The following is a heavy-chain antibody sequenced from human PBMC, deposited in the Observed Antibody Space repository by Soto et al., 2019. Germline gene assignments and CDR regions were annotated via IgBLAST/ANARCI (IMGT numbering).Heavy chain of an antibody. D-gene: IGHD5-12*01. Sequence: QVQLVQSGGEVKKPGASVKVSCKASGYAFESYGFTWVRQAPGQGLEWMGWISAYNGNTISAQKFQGRLTVTIDTSTKTTYTERRSLTTDDTALYYCARDDRGDNYTGYDFHRIDVWGQGTTVTVSS. CDR1: GYAFESYG. CDR2: ISAYNGNT. J-gene: IGHJ6*02. CDR3: ARDDRGDNYTGYDFHRIDV. V-gene: IGHV1-18*01.